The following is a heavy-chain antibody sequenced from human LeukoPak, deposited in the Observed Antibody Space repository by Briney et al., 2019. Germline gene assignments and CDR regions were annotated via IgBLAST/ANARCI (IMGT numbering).Heavy chain of an antibody. J-gene: IGHJ4*02. CDR2: VYYNGKT. CDR3: ASFSDYGGNFFDY. V-gene: IGHV4-59*08. CDR1: GGSISSYY. Sequence: PSETLSLTCTVPGGSISSYYRSWIRQPPGKGLEYIGYVYYNGKTNYNPSLKSRVTISIDTSKNQFSLNLSSVTAADTAVYFCASFSDYGGNFFDYWGQGTLVTVSS. D-gene: IGHD4-23*01.